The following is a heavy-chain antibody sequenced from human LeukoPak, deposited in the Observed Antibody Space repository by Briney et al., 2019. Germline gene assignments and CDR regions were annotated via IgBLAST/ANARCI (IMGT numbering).Heavy chain of an antibody. CDR1: GGTFSSYA. D-gene: IGHD2-2*01. J-gene: IGHJ6*04. CDR2: IIPIFGTA. CDR3: ARAGVVVPAARNYYGMDV. Sequence: SVKVSCKASGGTFSSYAISWVRQAPGQGLEWMGAIIPIFGTANYAQKFQGRVTITADESTSTAYMELSSLRSEDTAVYYCARAGVVVPAARNYYGMDVWGKGTTVTVSS. V-gene: IGHV1-69*13.